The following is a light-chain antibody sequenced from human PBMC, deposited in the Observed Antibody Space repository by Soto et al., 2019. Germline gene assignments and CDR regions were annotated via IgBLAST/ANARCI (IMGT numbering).Light chain of an antibody. CDR1: QSVSSY. CDR3: QQRSNWPPI. V-gene: IGKV3-11*01. CDR2: DAS. Sequence: DIGMTQAPATLSLSPPETATLSCRASQSVSSYLAWYQQKPGQAPRLLIYDASNRATGIPARFSGSGSGTDFTLTISSLEPEDFAVYYCQQRSNWPPIFGGGTKVDIK. J-gene: IGKJ4*01.